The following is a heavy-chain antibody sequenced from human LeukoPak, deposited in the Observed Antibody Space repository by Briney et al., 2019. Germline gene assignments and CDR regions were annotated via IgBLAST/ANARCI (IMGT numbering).Heavy chain of an antibody. D-gene: IGHD5-24*01. V-gene: IGHV1-18*01. Sequence: ASVKVSCKASGGTFSSYAISWVRQAPGQGLEWMGWISAYNGNTNYAQKLQGRVTMTTDASTSTAYMELRSLRSDDTAVYYCARDGTVEMATITDYWGQGTLVTVSS. CDR2: ISAYNGNT. J-gene: IGHJ4*02. CDR1: GGTFSSYA. CDR3: ARDGTVEMATITDY.